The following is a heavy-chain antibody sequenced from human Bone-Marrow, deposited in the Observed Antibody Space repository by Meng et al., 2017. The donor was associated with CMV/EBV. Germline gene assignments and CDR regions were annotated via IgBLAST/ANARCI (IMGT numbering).Heavy chain of an antibody. CDR3: ARGGGGDYYGMDV. J-gene: IGHJ6*02. CDR1: GFTFSSYG. Sequence: GGSLKISCAASGFTFSSYGMHWVRQAPGKGLEWVAFIRYDGSNKYYADSVKGRFTISRDNAKNSLYLQMNSLRAEDTAVYYCARGGGGDYYGMDVWGQGTTVTVSS. CDR2: IRYDGSNK. V-gene: IGHV3-30*02. D-gene: IGHD2-15*01.